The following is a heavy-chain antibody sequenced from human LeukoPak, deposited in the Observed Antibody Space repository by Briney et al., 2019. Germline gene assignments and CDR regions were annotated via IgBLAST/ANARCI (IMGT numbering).Heavy chain of an antibody. D-gene: IGHD1-14*01. CDR1: GSTFSTYW. CDR3: ARDSFETDIDY. Sequence: GGSLRLSCAVSGSTFSTYWMSWVRQAPGKGLEWVANIKEDGSETYYVDSLKGRFTISRDNVKISLYLQINSLRADDSAVYYCARDSFETDIDYWGQGTLVTVSS. V-gene: IGHV3-7*01. CDR2: IKEDGSET. J-gene: IGHJ4*02.